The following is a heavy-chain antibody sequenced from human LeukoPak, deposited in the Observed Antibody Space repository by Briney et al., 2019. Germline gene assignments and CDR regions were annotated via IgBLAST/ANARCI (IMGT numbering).Heavy chain of an antibody. V-gene: IGHV1-69*04. J-gene: IGHJ3*02. CDR3: AREQWLVPLIGWDAFDI. D-gene: IGHD6-19*01. Sequence: SVKVSCKASGGTFSSYAISWVRQAPGQGLEWMGRIIPILGIANYAQKFQGRVTITADKSTSTAYMELSSLRSEDTAVYYCAREQWLVPLIGWDAFDIWGQGTMVTVSS. CDR2: IIPILGIA. CDR1: GGTFSSYA.